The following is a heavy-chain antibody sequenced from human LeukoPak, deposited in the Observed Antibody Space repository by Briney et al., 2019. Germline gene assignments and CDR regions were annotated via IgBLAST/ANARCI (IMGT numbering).Heavy chain of an antibody. V-gene: IGHV3-23*01. D-gene: IGHD3-22*01. J-gene: IGHJ4*02. Sequence: TGGSLRLSCAASRFTFSSYGMSWVRQAPGKGLEWVSSISGSGGSTYYADSVKGRFTISRDNSKNTLYLQMNSLRDEDTAVYYCAKSPYYDASGYYREYYFDYWGQGTLVTVSS. CDR1: RFTFSSYG. CDR2: ISGSGGST. CDR3: AKSPYYDASGYYREYYFDY.